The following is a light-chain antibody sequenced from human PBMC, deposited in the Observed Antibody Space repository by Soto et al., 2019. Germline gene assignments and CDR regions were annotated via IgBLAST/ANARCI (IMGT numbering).Light chain of an antibody. J-gene: IGKJ4*01. CDR1: QSVSSY. V-gene: IGKV3-11*01. Sequence: EIVLTQSPANLSLSPGERATLSCRASQSVSSYLAWYQQKPGQAPRLLIYDASNRATGIPARFSGSGSGTDFTLTISSPEPEDFAVYYCQQRSNWPLTFGGGTKVDIK. CDR3: QQRSNWPLT. CDR2: DAS.